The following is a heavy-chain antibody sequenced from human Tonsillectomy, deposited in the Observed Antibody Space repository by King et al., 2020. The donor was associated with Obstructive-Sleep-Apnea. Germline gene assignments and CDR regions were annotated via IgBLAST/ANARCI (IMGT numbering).Heavy chain of an antibody. CDR2: ISGSGGST. Sequence: VQLVESGGGLVQPGGSLRLSCAASGFTFSSYAMTWVRQAPGKGLEWVSAISGSGGSTYYADSVKGRFTISRDNSESTLYLQINSLRADDTALYYCAKKRVQSGSSSLDYWGQGTLVTVSS. J-gene: IGHJ4*02. D-gene: IGHD1-26*01. CDR1: GFTFSSYA. CDR3: AKKRVQSGSSSLDY. V-gene: IGHV3-23*04.